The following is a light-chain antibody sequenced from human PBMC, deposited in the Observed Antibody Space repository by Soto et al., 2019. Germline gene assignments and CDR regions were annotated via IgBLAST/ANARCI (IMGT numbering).Light chain of an antibody. Sequence: DILITQSPLSLPVTPGEPASISCRSSHSLLHSNGYNYLDCYLQKPGQSPHLLIYLGSNRASGVPGRFSGSGSGTDFTLKISRVEAEDVGVYYCMQALQTPTFGQGTRLEIK. CDR1: HSLLHSNGYNY. CDR3: MQALQTPT. CDR2: LGS. J-gene: IGKJ5*01. V-gene: IGKV2-28*01.